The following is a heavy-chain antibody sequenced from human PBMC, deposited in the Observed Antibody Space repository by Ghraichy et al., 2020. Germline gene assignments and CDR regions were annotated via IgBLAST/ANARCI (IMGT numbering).Heavy chain of an antibody. J-gene: IGHJ6*02. CDR3: ARSYYDSSGYWNYYYGMDV. Sequence: ESLNISCTVSGGSISSYYWSWIRQPPGKGLEWIGYIYYSGSTNYNPSLKSRVTISVDTSKNQFSLKLSSVTAADTAVYYCARSYYDSSGYWNYYYGMDVWGQGTTVTVSS. V-gene: IGHV4-59*01. D-gene: IGHD3-22*01. CDR1: GGSISSYY. CDR2: IYYSGST.